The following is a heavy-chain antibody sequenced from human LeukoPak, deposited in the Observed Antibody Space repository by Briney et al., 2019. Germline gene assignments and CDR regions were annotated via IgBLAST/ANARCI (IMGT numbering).Heavy chain of an antibody. CDR2: IYYSGNT. V-gene: IGHV4-39*07. Sequence: SETLSLTCTVSGGSISSTSVYWGWMRQPPGQGLEWIGSIYYSGNTYYNSSLQNRVTISVDTSKNQFFLKVSSVTAADTAVYYCARDKGGTGTTPWGQGTLVTVSS. CDR3: ARDKGGTGTTP. CDR1: GGSISSTSVY. D-gene: IGHD1-14*01. J-gene: IGHJ5*02.